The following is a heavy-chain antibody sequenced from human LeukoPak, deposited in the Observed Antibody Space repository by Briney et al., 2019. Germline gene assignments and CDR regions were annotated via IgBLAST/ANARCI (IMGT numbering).Heavy chain of an antibody. Sequence: PSQTLSLTCNVSGDPISSGDYFWSWVRQPPGKGLEWVGYIYHTGSTYYNPSLKSRIVLTVDTSKNQFSLKLTSVTIADTAMYFCARLGDLGMDVWGQGTTVTVSS. D-gene: IGHD3-10*01. CDR1: GDPISSGDYF. CDR3: ARLGDLGMDV. J-gene: IGHJ6*02. CDR2: IYHTGST. V-gene: IGHV4-30-4*01.